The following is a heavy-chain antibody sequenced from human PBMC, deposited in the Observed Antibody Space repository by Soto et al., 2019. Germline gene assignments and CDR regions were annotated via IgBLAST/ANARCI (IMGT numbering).Heavy chain of an antibody. J-gene: IGHJ4*02. CDR2: INHSGST. D-gene: IGHD2-8*02. V-gene: IGHV4-34*01. CDR1: GGSFSGYY. Sequence: SETLSLTCAVYGGSFSGYYWTWIRQPPGTGLEWIGEINHSGSTNYNPSLKSRVTISVDTSKNQFSLKLTSVTAADTAVYYCARDNITGLFAYWGKGSLVPVSS. CDR3: ARDNITGLFAY.